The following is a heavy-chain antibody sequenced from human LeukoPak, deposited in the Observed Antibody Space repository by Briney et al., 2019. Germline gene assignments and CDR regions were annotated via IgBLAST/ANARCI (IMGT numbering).Heavy chain of an antibody. CDR2: IWYDGSNK. CDR3: ARERAGAYYFDY. V-gene: IGHV3-33*08. D-gene: IGHD1-26*01. CDR1: GFTFSSYG. J-gene: IGHJ4*02. Sequence: GGSLRVSCAASGFTFSSYGMPWVRQAPAKGLAWVAVIWYDGSNKYYADSVKGRFTISRDNSKNTLYLQMNSLRAEDTAVYYCARERAGAYYFDYWGQGTLVTVSS.